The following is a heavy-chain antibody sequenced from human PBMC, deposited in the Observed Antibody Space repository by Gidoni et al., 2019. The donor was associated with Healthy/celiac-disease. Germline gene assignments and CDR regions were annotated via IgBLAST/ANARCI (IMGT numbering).Heavy chain of an antibody. CDR1: GCSLSSYY. D-gene: IGHD1-7*01. V-gene: IGHV4-4*07. J-gene: IGHJ6*02. CDR3: ARDRTTTPHYYYGMDV. CDR2: IYTSGST. Sequence: QVQLQESGPGLVKPSETLSLTCTVSGCSLSSYYWSWIRQPAGKGLEWIGRIYTSGSTNYNPSLKSRVTMSVDTSKNQFSLKLSSVTAADTAVYYCARDRTTTPHYYYGMDVWGQGTTVTVSS.